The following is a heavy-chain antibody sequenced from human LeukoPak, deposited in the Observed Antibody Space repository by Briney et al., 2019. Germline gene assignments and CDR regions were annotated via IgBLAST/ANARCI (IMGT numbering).Heavy chain of an antibody. Sequence: SETLSLTCAVYGGSFSGYYWSWIRQPPGKGLEWIGEINHSGSTNYNPSLKSRVTISVDTSKNQFSLKLSSVTAADTAVYYCARGRSYSSSWYDYWGQGTLVTVSS. J-gene: IGHJ4*02. CDR2: INHSGST. V-gene: IGHV4-34*01. CDR3: ARGRSYSSSWYDY. D-gene: IGHD6-13*01. CDR1: GGSFSGYY.